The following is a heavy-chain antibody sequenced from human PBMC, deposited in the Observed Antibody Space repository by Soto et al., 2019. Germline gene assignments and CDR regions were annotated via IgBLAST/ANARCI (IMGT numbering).Heavy chain of an antibody. V-gene: IGHV3-74*01. Sequence: EVELVESGGGQVQPGGSLRLSCEASGFDLSNYWMYWVRQVPGKGLVCVARSNTDGTDINYADSVKGRFTISRDNTKNTLFLQLDSLRADDTGIYYCSRVGSTPMFGLLSNQYGVDVWGQGTTVIVS. D-gene: IGHD3-3*01. CDR3: SRVGSTPMFGLLSNQYGVDV. CDR2: SNTDGTDI. J-gene: IGHJ6*02. CDR1: GFDLSNYW.